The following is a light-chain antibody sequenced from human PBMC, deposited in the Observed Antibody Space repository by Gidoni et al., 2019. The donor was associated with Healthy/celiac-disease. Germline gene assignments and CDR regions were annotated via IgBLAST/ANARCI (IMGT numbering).Light chain of an antibody. CDR2: GTS. CDR1: QSVSSSY. CDR3: QQYGSSMYT. J-gene: IGKJ2*01. Sequence: EIVLTQSPGTLSSSPGERATLSCMASQSVSSSYLAWYQQKPGQAPRLLIYGTSSRATGIPDRFSGSGSGTDFTLTISRLEPEDFAVYYCQQYGSSMYTFGQGTKLEIK. V-gene: IGKV3-20*01.